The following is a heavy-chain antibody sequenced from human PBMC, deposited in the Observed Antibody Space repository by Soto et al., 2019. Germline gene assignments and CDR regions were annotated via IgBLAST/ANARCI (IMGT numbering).Heavy chain of an antibody. D-gene: IGHD2-8*01. V-gene: IGHV3-48*01. J-gene: IGHJ3*02. Sequence: GGSLRLSCAASGFTFSSYSMNWVRQAPGKGLEWVSYISSSSSTIYYADSVKGRFTISRDNAKNSLYLQMNSLRAEDTAVYYCARDGCEAHSGVFLGCMLYENAFDIWGQRTMDTGSS. CDR2: ISSSSSTI. CDR1: GFTFSSYS. CDR3: ARDGCEAHSGVFLGCMLYENAFDI.